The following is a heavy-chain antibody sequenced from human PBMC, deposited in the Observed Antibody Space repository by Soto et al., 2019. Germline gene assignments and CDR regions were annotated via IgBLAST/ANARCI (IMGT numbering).Heavy chain of an antibody. CDR1: GGTFSSYT. D-gene: IGHD2-21*02. V-gene: IGHV1-69*08. J-gene: IGHJ6*03. CDR3: ARETYVTQDYYYYYDMDV. CDR2: IIPILGIA. Sequence: QVQLVQSGAEVKKPGSSVKVSCKASGGTFSSYTISWVRQAPGQGLEWMGRIIPILGIANYAQKFQGSVTITADKSTSTAYMELSSLRSEDMAVYYCARETYVTQDYYYYYDMDVWGKGTTVTVSS.